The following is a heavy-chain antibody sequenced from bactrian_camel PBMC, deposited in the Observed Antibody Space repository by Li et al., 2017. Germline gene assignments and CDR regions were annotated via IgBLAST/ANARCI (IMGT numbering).Heavy chain of an antibody. J-gene: IGHJ6*01. CDR3: WCGARCTTSFGY. V-gene: IGHV3S31*01. Sequence: DVQLVESGGGSVQVRGSLRLTCAASAYTYSAGCMGWFRQAPGRAREGVAAIYTTGVKTYYADSVKGRFTISQDNAKNTVKPDDTAMYYCAAEEGSEWCGARCTTSFGYWCQGTQVTVS. CDR2: IYTTGVKT. D-gene: IGHD3*01. CDR1: AYTYSAGC.